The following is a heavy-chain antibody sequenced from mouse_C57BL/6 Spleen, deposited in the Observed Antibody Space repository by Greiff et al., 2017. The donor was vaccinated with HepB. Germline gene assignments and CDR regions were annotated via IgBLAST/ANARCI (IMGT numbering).Heavy chain of an antibody. V-gene: IGHV5-4*01. CDR3: ARENGYSYYYAMDY. Sequence: EVQLVESGGGLVKPGGSLKLSCAASGFTFSSYAMSWVRQTPEKRLEWVATISDGGSYTYYPDNVKGRFTISRDNATNNLYLQMSHLKSEDTAMYYCARENGYSYYYAMDYWGQGTSVTVSS. D-gene: IGHD2-3*01. CDR2: ISDGGSYT. J-gene: IGHJ4*01. CDR1: GFTFSSYA.